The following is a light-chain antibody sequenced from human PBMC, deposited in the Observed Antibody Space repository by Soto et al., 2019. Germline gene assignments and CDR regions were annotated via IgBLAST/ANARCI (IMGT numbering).Light chain of an antibody. CDR3: QHYNSYSEA. CDR1: QTISSW. Sequence: EIQMSQSPSTLSGSVGYRFTITCRASQTISSWLAWYQQKPGKAPKLLIYKASTLKSGVPSRFSGSGSGTEVTLTISSLQPDDVEPYYCQHYNSYSEAFGQGTKVDIK. CDR2: KAS. J-gene: IGKJ1*01. V-gene: IGKV1-5*03.